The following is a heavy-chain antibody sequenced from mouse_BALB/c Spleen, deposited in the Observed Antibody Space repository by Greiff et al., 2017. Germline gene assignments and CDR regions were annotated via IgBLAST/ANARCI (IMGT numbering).Heavy chain of an antibody. CDR1: GYTFSSYW. CDR3: ARSTMIIPFDY. V-gene: IGHV1-9*01. Sequence: QVQLQQSGAELMKPGASVKISCKATGYTFSSYWIEWVKQRPGHGLEWIGEILPGSGSTNYNEKFKGKATFTADTSSNTAYMQLSSLTSEDSAVYYCARSTMIIPFDYWGQGTTLTVSS. J-gene: IGHJ2*01. D-gene: IGHD2-4*01. CDR2: ILPGSGST.